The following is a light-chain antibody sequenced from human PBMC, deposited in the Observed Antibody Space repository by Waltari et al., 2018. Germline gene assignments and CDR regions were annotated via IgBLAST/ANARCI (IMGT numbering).Light chain of an antibody. CDR3: SSFAGSNTVK. CDR1: SSDVGGYNY. J-gene: IGLJ2*01. Sequence: QSALTQPPSPSGSPGQSVTISCTGTSSDVGGYNYVSWYQQYPGKAPKLIVYGVSKRPSGVPDRFSGSKSGNTASLTVSGLQAEDEADYYCSSFAGSNTVKFGGGTKLTVL. V-gene: IGLV2-8*01. CDR2: GVS.